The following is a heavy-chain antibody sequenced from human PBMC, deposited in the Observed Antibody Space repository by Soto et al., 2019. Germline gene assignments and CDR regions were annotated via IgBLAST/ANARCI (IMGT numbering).Heavy chain of an antibody. CDR2: IYYSGST. CDR1: GGSISSSSYY. J-gene: IGHJ4*02. Sequence: QLQLQESGPGLVKPSETLSLTCTVSGGSISSSSYYWGWIRQPPGKGLEWIGSIYYSGSTYYNPSLKSRVTISVDTSKNQFSLKLSSVTAADTAVYYCASFLRRYGSGPRDYWGQGTLVTVSS. V-gene: IGHV4-39*01. CDR3: ASFLRRYGSGPRDY. D-gene: IGHD3-10*01.